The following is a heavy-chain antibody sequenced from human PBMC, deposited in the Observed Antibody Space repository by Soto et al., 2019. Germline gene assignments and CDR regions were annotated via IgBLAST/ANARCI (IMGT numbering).Heavy chain of an antibody. D-gene: IGHD2-2*01. CDR1: GGSISTRGYS. Sequence: PDTLSLTFNFSGGSISTRGYSMGCVPQCPGKGLDWIGNRCSDGTTYYNPSLNSRVTVSVDTSNNQVYLRLRSVTAADTAVYYCARMDNTATYQTFDSWGQG. J-gene: IGHJ4*02. CDR2: RCSDGTT. CDR3: ARMDNTATYQTFDS. V-gene: IGHV4-39*01.